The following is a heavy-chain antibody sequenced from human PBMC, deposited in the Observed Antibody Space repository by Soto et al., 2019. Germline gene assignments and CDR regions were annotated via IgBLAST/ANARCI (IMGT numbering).Heavy chain of an antibody. J-gene: IGHJ4*02. CDR1: GFTFSDYW. Sequence: EVQLVESGGGLVQPGGSLRLSCAASGFTFSDYWMSWVRQAPGKGLECVANIKTDGSEKYYVDPVKGRFTISRDNDKNSLYLQMNSLRAEDTAVYYCASSMGRGGNDYWGQGTLVAVSS. CDR2: IKTDGSEK. CDR3: ASSMGRGGNDY. D-gene: IGHD3-10*01. V-gene: IGHV3-7*05.